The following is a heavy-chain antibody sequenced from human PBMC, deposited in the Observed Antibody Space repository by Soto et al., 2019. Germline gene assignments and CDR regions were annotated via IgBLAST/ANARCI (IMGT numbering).Heavy chain of an antibody. Sequence: QVQLVESGGGLVKPGESLRLSCAASGFNFSDYYMTWIRQAPGKGLEWVSSIGSSGRTIYDADSVKGRFTISRDNAKKSVILQMSSLSVEDTAVYYCASGGSLAPEYWGQGTLVTVSS. CDR3: ASGGSLAPEY. CDR1: GFNFSDYY. CDR2: IGSSGRTI. V-gene: IGHV3-11*01. D-gene: IGHD3-16*01. J-gene: IGHJ4*02.